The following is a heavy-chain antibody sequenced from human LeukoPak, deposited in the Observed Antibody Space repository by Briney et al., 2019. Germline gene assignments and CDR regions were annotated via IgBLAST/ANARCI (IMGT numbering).Heavy chain of an antibody. CDR2: IYSGGST. V-gene: IGHV3-66*02. CDR3: ARDLTIFGVFRRVRTLDYMDV. D-gene: IGHD3-3*01. Sequence: GGSLRLSCAASGFTVSSNYMSWVRQAPGKGLEWVSAIYSGGSTYYADSVKGRFTISRDNSKNTLYLQTNSLRAEDTAVYYCARDLTIFGVFRRVRTLDYMDVWGKGTTVAVSS. J-gene: IGHJ6*03. CDR1: GFTVSSNY.